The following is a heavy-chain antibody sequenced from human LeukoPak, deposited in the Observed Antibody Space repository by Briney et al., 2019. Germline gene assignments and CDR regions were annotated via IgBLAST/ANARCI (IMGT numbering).Heavy chain of an antibody. Sequence: SETLSLTCSVSGDSISRDYWSWIRQPPGRGLEWIGNIYFSGTTNYNPSLKSRVTISVDTSKTQFSLKLTSVTAADTAVYYCARGDYRHFAIWGQGTMVTVSS. CDR1: GDSISRDY. CDR2: IYFSGTT. J-gene: IGHJ3*02. V-gene: IGHV4-59*01. CDR3: ARGDYRHFAI. D-gene: IGHD4-11*01.